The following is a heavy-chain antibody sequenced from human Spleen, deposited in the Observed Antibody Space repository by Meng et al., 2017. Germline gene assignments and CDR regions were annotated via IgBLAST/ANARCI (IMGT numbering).Heavy chain of an antibody. D-gene: IGHD6-25*01. CDR3: ARDSPAARADLDY. V-gene: IGHV3-74*01. Sequence: GGSLRLSCAASGFTFSRNWMHWVRQVPGKGLVWVSQISPVGTNTAYADSVKGLFTITRDNAKHPLYLQMNSLRAEDTAVYYCARDSPAARADLDYWGQGTLVTVSS. CDR2: ISPVGTNT. J-gene: IGHJ4*02. CDR1: GFTFSRNW.